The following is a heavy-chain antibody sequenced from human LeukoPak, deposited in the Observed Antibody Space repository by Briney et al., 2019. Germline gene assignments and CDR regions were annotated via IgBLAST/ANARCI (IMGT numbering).Heavy chain of an antibody. CDR2: ISGSGAST. Sequence: GGSLRLSCAASGFTFSDYAMTWVRQAPGKGLQWVSGISGSGASTYYGDSVKGRFIISRDNSKNTLYLQIDSLRAEDTAVYYCAKGASSGWLLYWFDPWGQGTLVTVSS. V-gene: IGHV3-23*01. D-gene: IGHD6-19*01. CDR1: GFTFSDYA. J-gene: IGHJ5*02. CDR3: AKGASSGWLLYWFDP.